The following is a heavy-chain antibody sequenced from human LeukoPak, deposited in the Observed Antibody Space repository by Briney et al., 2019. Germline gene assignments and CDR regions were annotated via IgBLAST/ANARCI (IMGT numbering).Heavy chain of an antibody. Sequence: GGSLRLSCAASGFTFSSFDMNWVRQAPGKGLEWVSYISSSTSGIYYADSVKGRFTISRDNAKSSLYLQMNSLRAEDSALYYCARDGVGAFDFDYWGQGTLVTVSS. CDR1: GFTFSSFD. CDR2: ISSSTSGI. J-gene: IGHJ4*02. CDR3: ARDGVGAFDFDY. V-gene: IGHV3-48*01. D-gene: IGHD3-10*01.